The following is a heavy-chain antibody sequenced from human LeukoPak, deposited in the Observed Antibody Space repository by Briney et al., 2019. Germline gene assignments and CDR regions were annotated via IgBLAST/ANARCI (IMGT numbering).Heavy chain of an antibody. CDR3: ARDRFTRNFQEGYCSSTSCYAGYYYYGMDV. Sequence: ASVKVSCKASGYTFTGYYMYWVRQAPGQGLEWMGWINPNSGGTNYAQKFQGRVTMTRDTSISTAYMELSRLRSDDTAVYYCARDRFTRNFQEGYCSSTSCYAGYYYYGMDVWGQGTTVTVSS. V-gene: IGHV1-2*02. CDR2: INPNSGGT. D-gene: IGHD2-2*01. CDR1: GYTFTGYY. J-gene: IGHJ6*02.